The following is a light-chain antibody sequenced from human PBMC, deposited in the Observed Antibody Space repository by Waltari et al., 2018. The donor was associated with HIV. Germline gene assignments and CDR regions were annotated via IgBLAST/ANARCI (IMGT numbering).Light chain of an antibody. CDR2: EVS. CDR3: SSHAGSNNYV. Sequence: QSALPQPPSASGSPGQSVTISCSGPSSDVGGYDYVSWYQQHPGKAPKLMIYEVSKRPSGVPDRFSGSKSGNTASLTVSGLQAEDEADYYCSSHAGSNNYVFGTGTKVTVL. CDR1: SSDVGGYDY. V-gene: IGLV2-8*01. J-gene: IGLJ1*01.